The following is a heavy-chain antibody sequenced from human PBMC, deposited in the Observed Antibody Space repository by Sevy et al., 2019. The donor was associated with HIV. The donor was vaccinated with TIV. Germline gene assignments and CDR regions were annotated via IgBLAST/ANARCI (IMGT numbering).Heavy chain of an antibody. CDR2: ISWSGGRT. CDR3: AKDLGSSSWNYNGMDV. D-gene: IGHD6-6*01. Sequence: GGSLRLSCAASGFTFHDYAMHWVRQPPGKGLEWVSLISWSGGRTYYADSGKGRFTISRDNSKNSLYLQMNSLITEDTALYYCAKDLGSSSWNYNGMDVWGQGTTVTVSS. V-gene: IGHV3-43D*03. J-gene: IGHJ6*02. CDR1: GFTFHDYA.